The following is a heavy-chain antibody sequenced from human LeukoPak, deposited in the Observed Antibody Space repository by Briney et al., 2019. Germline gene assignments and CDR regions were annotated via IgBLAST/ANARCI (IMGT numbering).Heavy chain of an antibody. D-gene: IGHD5-12*01. CDR3: ARCSGYDYYYYYMDV. J-gene: IGHJ6*03. Sequence: SETLSLTCTVSGGSISSYYWSWIRQPPGKGLEWIGYIYYSGSTNYNPSLKSRVTISVDTSKNQFSLKPSSVTAADTAVYYCARCSGYDYYYYYMDVWGKGTTVTVSS. V-gene: IGHV4-59*01. CDR1: GGSISSYY. CDR2: IYYSGST.